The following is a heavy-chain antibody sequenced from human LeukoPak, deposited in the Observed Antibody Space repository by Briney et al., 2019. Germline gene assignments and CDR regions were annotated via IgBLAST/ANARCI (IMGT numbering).Heavy chain of an antibody. J-gene: IGHJ4*02. CDR2: IYYSGST. Sequence: SETLSLTCTVSGGSISSSSYYWGWIRQPLGKGLEWIGSIYYSGSTYYNPSLKSRVTISVDTSKNQFSLKLSSVTAADTAVYYCAREADIVATISVSQGFDYWGQGTLVTVSS. CDR1: GGSISSSSYY. V-gene: IGHV4-39*07. CDR3: AREADIVATISVSQGFDY. D-gene: IGHD5-12*01.